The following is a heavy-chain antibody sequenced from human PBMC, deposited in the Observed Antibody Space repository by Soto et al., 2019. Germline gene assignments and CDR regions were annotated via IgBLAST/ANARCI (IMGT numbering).Heavy chain of an antibody. J-gene: IGHJ6*03. Sequence: QVQLQESGPGLVKPSETLSLTCTVSGGSISSSSYYWGWIRQPPGKGLEWIGSIFYSGSTYYNPSCRCRVSISVAAATNRFSLKLKYVTAADTDVYYGARIVRGIVITYYYMDVWGKWTTVTVSS. CDR1: GGSISSSSYY. CDR2: IFYSGST. V-gene: IGHV4-39*01. CDR3: ARIVRGIVITYYYMDV. D-gene: IGHD2-21*01.